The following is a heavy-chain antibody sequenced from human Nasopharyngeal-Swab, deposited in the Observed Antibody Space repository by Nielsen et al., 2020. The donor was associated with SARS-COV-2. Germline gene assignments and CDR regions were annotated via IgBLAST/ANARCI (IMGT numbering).Heavy chain of an antibody. CDR1: GGSFSGYY. CDR2: INHSGST. J-gene: IGHJ4*02. Sequence: SETLSLTCAVYGGSFSGYYWSWIRQPPGKGLEWIGEINHSGSTNYNPSLKSRVTISVDTSKNQFSLKLSSVTAADTAVYYCARGSLAVAGAPYFDYWGQGTLVTVSS. CDR3: ARGSLAVAGAPYFDY. V-gene: IGHV4-34*01. D-gene: IGHD6-19*01.